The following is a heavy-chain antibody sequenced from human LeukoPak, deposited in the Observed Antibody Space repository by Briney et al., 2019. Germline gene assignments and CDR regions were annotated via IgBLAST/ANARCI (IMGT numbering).Heavy chain of an antibody. J-gene: IGHJ4*02. CDR2: IYYSGST. CDR1: GGSISSSSYY. CDR3: ARDTYSSGFVY. V-gene: IGHV4-39*07. D-gene: IGHD6-19*01. Sequence: PSETLSLTCTVSGGSISSSSYYWGWIRQPPGKGLEWIGSIYYSGSTYYNPSLKSRVTISVDTSKNQFSLKLGSVTAADTAVYYCARDTYSSGFVYWGQGTLVTVSS.